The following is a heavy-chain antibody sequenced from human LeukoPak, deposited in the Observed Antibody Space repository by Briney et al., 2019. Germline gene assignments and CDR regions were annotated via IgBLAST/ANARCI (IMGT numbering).Heavy chain of an antibody. D-gene: IGHD2-2*01. V-gene: IGHV1-8*01. J-gene: IGHJ5*02. CDR1: GYAFTSYH. CDR3: ARDRGVVVPAANWFDP. Sequence: ASEKVSCKASGYAFTSYHINWVRQATGQGLERMGWMSPNSGNTAYPQSFRGRVTMTRNTSISTAYMKLSGLRSEDTAVYYCARDRGVVVPAANWFDPWGQGTLVTVSS. CDR2: MSPNSGNT.